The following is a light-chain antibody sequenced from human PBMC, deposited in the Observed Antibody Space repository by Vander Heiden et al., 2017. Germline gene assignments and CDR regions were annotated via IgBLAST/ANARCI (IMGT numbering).Light chain of an antibody. V-gene: IGLV2-8*01. CDR1: NSDIGGYNY. Sequence: QSALTQPPSASGSPGQPVTISCTGTNSDIGGYNYLSWYQQYPGRAPKLMLFDINKRASGVPNRFSGFKSGSTAYLTVSGLQAEDEGDYYCSSYAGNNSLIFGGGTTLTVL. CDR2: DIN. J-gene: IGLJ2*01. CDR3: SSYAGNNSLI.